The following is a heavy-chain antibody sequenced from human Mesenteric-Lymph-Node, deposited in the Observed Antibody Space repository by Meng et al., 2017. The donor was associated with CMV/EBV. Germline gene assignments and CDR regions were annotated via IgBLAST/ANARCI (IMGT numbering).Heavy chain of an antibody. CDR3: ARVRGSYNYGMDV. CDR2: INWNGGST. J-gene: IGHJ6*02. CDR1: GFTFDDYG. Sequence: GESLKISCAASGFTFDDYGMSWVRQAPGKGLEWVSGINWNGGSTGYADSVKGRFTISRDNAKNSLYLQMNSLRAEDTAVYYCARVRGSYNYGMDVWGQGTTVTVSS. V-gene: IGHV3-20*04. D-gene: IGHD1-26*01.